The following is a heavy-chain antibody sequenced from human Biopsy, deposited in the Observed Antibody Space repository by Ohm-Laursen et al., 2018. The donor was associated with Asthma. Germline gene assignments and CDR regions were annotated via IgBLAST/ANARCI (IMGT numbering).Heavy chain of an antibody. CDR1: GFAVSRDH. J-gene: IGHJ4*02. CDR2: IYSGGTS. Sequence: SLRLSYAASGFAVSRDHMFWVRQAPGKGLEWVSVIYSGGTSHTADSVRGRFTISRDYSKNTLYLQMHSLRAEDTAVYYCARGDSSNWSHYYFDYWGQGTLVTGSS. V-gene: IGHV3-53*01. D-gene: IGHD3-22*01. CDR3: ARGDSSNWSHYYFDY.